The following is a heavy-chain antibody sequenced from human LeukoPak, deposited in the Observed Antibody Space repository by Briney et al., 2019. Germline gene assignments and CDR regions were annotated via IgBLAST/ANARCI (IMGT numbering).Heavy chain of an antibody. D-gene: IGHD2-2*01. CDR3: ARDCSSTSCYDY. J-gene: IGHJ4*02. CDR2: ISSSGSTI. CDR1: GFTFSSYW. V-gene: IGHV3-48*04. Sequence: PGGSLRLSCAASGFTFSSYWMSWVRQAPGKGLEWVSYISSSGSTIYYADSVKGRFTISRDNAKNSLYLQMNSLRAEDTAVYYCARDCSSTSCYDYWGQGTLVTVSS.